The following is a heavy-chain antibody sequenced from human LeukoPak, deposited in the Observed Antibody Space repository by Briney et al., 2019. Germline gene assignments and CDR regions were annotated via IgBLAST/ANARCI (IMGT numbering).Heavy chain of an antibody. V-gene: IGHV4-34*01. J-gene: IGHJ4*02. CDR1: GVSFSGYY. Sequence: PSETLSLTCAVYGVSFSGYYWSWIRQPPGKGLEWIGEINHSGSTNYNPSLKSRVTISVDTSKNQFSLKLSSVTAADTAVYYCAWSPNFDYWGQGTLVTVSS. CDR2: INHSGST. D-gene: IGHD3-3*01. CDR3: AWSPNFDY.